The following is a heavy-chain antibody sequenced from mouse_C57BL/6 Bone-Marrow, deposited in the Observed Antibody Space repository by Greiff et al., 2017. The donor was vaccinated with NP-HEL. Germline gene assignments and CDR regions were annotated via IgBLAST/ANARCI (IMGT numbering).Heavy chain of an antibody. Sequence: EVKLMESGGGLVQPKGSLKLSCAASGFSFNTYAMNWVRQAPGKGLEWVARIRSKSNNYATYYADSVKDRFTISRDDSESMLYLQMNNLKTEDTAMYYCVSPRYYSNYAWLAYWGQGTLVTVSA. V-gene: IGHV10-1*01. D-gene: IGHD2-5*01. CDR2: IRSKSNNYAT. CDR3: VSPRYYSNYAWLAY. J-gene: IGHJ3*01. CDR1: GFSFNTYA.